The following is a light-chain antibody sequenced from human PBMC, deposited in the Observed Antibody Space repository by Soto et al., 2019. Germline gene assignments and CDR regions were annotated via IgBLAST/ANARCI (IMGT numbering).Light chain of an antibody. Sequence: QSALSQPASVSGSPGQSITISCIGTSSDVGGFEYVSWYQHQPGKAPKLIIYDVTKRPSGVSNRFSASKSGNTASLTISGIQAEDEGDYYCGSITRSTTSVFGTGTKVTVL. CDR2: DVT. J-gene: IGLJ1*01. CDR3: GSITRSTTSV. CDR1: SSDVGGFEY. V-gene: IGLV2-14*01.